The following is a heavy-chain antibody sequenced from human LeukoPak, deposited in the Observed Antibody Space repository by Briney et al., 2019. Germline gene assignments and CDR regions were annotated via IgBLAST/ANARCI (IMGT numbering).Heavy chain of an antibody. CDR2: IYHSGST. CDR3: AGPTYGGNPPWDY. J-gene: IGHJ4*02. V-gene: IGHV4-38-2*02. D-gene: IGHD4-23*01. Sequence: SETLSLTCTVSGYSISSGYYWGWIRQPPGKGLEWIGSIYHSGSTYYNPSLKSRVTISVDTSKNQFSLKLSSVTAADTSVYYCAGPTYGGNPPWDYWGQGTLVTVSS. CDR1: GYSISSGYY.